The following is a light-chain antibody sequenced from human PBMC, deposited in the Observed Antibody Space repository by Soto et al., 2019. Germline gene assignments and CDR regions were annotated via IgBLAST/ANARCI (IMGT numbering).Light chain of an antibody. CDR3: QRYGG. V-gene: IGKV3-20*01. J-gene: IGKJ1*01. CDR2: GAS. Sequence: EIVLTQSPGTLSLSPGERATLSCRASQSVSSSYLAWYQQKPGQAPRVLIYGASTRATGIPDRFSGSGSGTDFTLTISRLEPEDFAVYYCQRYGGFGQGTKVDIK. CDR1: QSVSSSY.